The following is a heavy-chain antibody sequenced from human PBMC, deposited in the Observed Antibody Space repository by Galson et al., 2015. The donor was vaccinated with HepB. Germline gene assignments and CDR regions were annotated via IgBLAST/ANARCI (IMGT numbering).Heavy chain of an antibody. V-gene: IGHV1-69*04. J-gene: IGHJ4*02. Sequence: SVKVSCKASGYTFTSYAMNWVRQAPGQGLEWMGRIIPILGIANYAQKFQGRVTITADKSTSTAYMELSSLRSEDTAVYYCASQIYVDIVATTNDYWGQGTLVTVSS. CDR2: IIPILGIA. D-gene: IGHD5-12*01. CDR1: GYTFTSYA. CDR3: ASQIYVDIVATTNDY.